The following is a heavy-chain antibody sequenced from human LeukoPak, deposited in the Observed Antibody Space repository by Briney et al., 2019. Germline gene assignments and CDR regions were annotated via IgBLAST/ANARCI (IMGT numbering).Heavy chain of an antibody. Sequence: GRSLRLSCAPSGFTVRTFWMHWVRQVPGKGLVWVSRIDSDGSSTSNADFVKGRFTISRDNARNTFYLQMNSLRVEDTAVYYCARDNIRSLDYWGQGTLVTVSS. CDR3: ARDNIRSLDY. CDR1: GFTVRTFW. CDR2: IDSDGSST. V-gene: IGHV3-74*01. D-gene: IGHD1-14*01. J-gene: IGHJ4*02.